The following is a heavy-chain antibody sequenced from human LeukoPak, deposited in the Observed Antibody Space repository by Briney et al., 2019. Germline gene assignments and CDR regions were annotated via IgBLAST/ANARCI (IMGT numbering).Heavy chain of an antibody. CDR2: ISYDGSNK. CDR3: AKDEGSSSDY. Sequence: GGSLRLSCAASGFTFSSYGMHWVRRAPGKGLEWVAVISYDGSNKYYADSVKGRFTISRDNSKNTLYLQMNSLRAEDTAVYYCAKDEGSSSDYWGQGTLVTVSS. V-gene: IGHV3-30*18. CDR1: GFTFSSYG. D-gene: IGHD6-6*01. J-gene: IGHJ4*02.